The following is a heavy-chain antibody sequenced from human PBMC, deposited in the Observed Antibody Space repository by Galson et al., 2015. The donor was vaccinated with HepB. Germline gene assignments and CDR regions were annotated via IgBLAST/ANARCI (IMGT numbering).Heavy chain of an antibody. CDR1: GFTFSDYQ. D-gene: IGHD1-1*01. CDR3: ARDLSTTIRAFDI. Sequence: SLRLPCPASGFTFSDYQMTSIRQAPRKGLEWVSYITYSSALTTYATSVNGRFTISRDNAKNLLYLQRDSLRADDKAVYYCARDLSTTIRAFDIWGQGTVVTVSS. J-gene: IGHJ3*02. V-gene: IGHV3-11*06. CDR2: ITYSSALT.